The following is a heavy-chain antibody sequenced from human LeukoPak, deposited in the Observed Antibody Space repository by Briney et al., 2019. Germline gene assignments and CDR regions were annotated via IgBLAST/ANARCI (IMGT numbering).Heavy chain of an antibody. V-gene: IGHV3-30*02. CDR1: GFTFSTYD. CDR3: AKDGPLGSGSYYHSFDY. J-gene: IGHJ4*02. D-gene: IGHD3-10*01. Sequence: GGSLRLSCAASGFTFSTYDMHWVRQAPGKGLEWVAFIRYDGSDKYYADSVKGRFTISRDNSKNTLYLQMNSLRAEDTAVYYCAKDGPLGSGSYYHSFDYWGQGTLVTVSS. CDR2: IRYDGSDK.